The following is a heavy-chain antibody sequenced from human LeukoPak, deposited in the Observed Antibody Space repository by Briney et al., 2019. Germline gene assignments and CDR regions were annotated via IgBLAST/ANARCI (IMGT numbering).Heavy chain of an antibody. Sequence: SETLSPTCTVSGGSISSYYWSWIRQPPGKGLQWIGYIYYSGSTNYNPSLKSRVTISVDTSKNQFSLKLTSVTAADTAVYYCARQGSGKYAPFDHWGQGTLVTVSS. CDR1: GGSISSYY. V-gene: IGHV4-59*08. CDR2: IYYSGST. CDR3: ARQGSGKYAPFDH. J-gene: IGHJ4*02. D-gene: IGHD1-26*01.